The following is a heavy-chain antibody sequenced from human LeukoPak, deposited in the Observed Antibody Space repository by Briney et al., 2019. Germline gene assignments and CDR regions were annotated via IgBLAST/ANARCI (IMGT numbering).Heavy chain of an antibody. CDR1: GFTFSSYE. D-gene: IGHD4-17*01. Sequence: GGSLRLSCAASGFTFSSYEMNWVRLAPGKGLEWVSYISSSGSTIYYADSVKGRFTISRDNAKNSLYLQMNSLRAEDTAVYYCARDPPTVTTQPPDYWGQGTLVTVSS. J-gene: IGHJ4*02. V-gene: IGHV3-48*03. CDR2: ISSSGSTI. CDR3: ARDPPTVTTQPPDY.